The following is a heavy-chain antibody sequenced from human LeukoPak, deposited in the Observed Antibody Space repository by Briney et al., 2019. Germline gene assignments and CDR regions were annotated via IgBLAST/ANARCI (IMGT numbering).Heavy chain of an antibody. D-gene: IGHD6-13*01. CDR3: AKAHSSSWWGSDY. Sequence: GRSLRLSCAASGFTFDDYAMHWVRQAPGKGLEWVSGISWNSGSIGYADSVKGRFTISRDNAKNSLYLQMNSLRAEDMALYYCAKAHSSSWWGSDYWGQGTLVTASS. V-gene: IGHV3-9*03. CDR2: ISWNSGSI. J-gene: IGHJ4*02. CDR1: GFTFDDYA.